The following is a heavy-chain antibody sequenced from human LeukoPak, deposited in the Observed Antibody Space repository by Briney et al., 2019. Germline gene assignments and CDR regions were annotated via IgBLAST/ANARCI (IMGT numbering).Heavy chain of an antibody. CDR3: ARDFSGSFDY. CDR2: IYTSGST. V-gene: IGHV4-61*09. CDR1: GGSISSGSYY. Sequence: PSETLSLTCTVSGGSISSGSYYWSWIRQPAGKRLEWIGHIYTSGSTNYNPSLKGRVTISVDTSKNQFSLKLSSVTAADTAVYYCARDFSGSFDYWGQGTLVTVSS. J-gene: IGHJ4*02. D-gene: IGHD6-19*01.